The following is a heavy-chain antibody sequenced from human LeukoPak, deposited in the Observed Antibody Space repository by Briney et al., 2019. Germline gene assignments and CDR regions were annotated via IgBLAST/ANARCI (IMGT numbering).Heavy chain of an antibody. Sequence: SETLSLACAVYGGSFSGYYWSWIRQPPGKGLEWIGEINHSGSTNYNPSLKSRVTISVDTSKNQFSLKLSSVTAADTAVYYCARASFDYWGQGTLVTVSS. J-gene: IGHJ4*02. CDR2: INHSGST. V-gene: IGHV4-34*01. CDR1: GGSFSGYY. CDR3: ARASFDY.